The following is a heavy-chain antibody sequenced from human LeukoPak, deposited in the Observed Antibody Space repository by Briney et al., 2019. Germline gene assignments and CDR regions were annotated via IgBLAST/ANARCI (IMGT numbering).Heavy chain of an antibody. V-gene: IGHV4-34*01. Sequence: KPSETLSLTCAVYGGSFSGYYWSWIRQPPGKGLEWIGSIYYSGSTYYNPSLKSRVTISVDTSKNQFSLKLSSVTAADTAVYYCARGYHAGYSYGYHNWFDPWGQGTLVTVSS. J-gene: IGHJ5*02. CDR3: ARGYHAGYSYGYHNWFDP. CDR2: IYYSGST. CDR1: GGSFSGYY. D-gene: IGHD5-18*01.